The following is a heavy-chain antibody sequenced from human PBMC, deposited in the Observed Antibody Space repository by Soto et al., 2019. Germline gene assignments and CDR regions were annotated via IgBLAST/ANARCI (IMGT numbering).Heavy chain of an antibody. Sequence: GGSLRLSCAAPGFTFSSYDMHWVRQATGKGLEWVSAIGTAGDTYYPGSVKGRFTISRENAKNSLYLQMNSLRAGDTAVYYCARDRYNYGMDVWGQGTTVTVSS. V-gene: IGHV3-13*01. CDR2: IGTAGDT. J-gene: IGHJ6*02. CDR1: GFTFSSYD. CDR3: ARDRYNYGMDV. D-gene: IGHD3-16*02.